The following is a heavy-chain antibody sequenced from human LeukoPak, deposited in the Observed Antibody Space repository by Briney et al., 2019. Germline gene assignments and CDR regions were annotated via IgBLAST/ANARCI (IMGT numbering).Heavy chain of an antibody. CDR2: VSIYNDNT. CDR1: GYSFTDYD. Sequence: ASAKVSCKASGYSFTDYDFSWVSQAPGHRVEWLGWVSIYNDNTNYAREFQDRITMTTDISTSTAYMELKSLTSDDSAVYFCARTGHYRFDYWGQGTLVTVAS. J-gene: IGHJ4*02. CDR3: ARTGHYRFDY. D-gene: IGHD3-9*01. V-gene: IGHV1-18*01.